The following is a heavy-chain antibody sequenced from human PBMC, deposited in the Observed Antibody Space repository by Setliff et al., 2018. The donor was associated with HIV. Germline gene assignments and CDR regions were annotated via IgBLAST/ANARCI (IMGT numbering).Heavy chain of an antibody. D-gene: IGHD1-26*01. CDR3: ARRSIVGSTRGYYYYALDV. Sequence: SETLSLTCSVSGDSISSGSYFWGWIRQTPGKGLEWIGNIYYTGFTYHNPSLKGRVTMFLDTSKNQFSLKLTSVTAADTAVYYCARRSIVGSTRGYYYYALDVWGQGTTVTVSS. CDR1: GDSISSGSYF. J-gene: IGHJ6*02. V-gene: IGHV4-39*01. CDR2: IYYTGFT.